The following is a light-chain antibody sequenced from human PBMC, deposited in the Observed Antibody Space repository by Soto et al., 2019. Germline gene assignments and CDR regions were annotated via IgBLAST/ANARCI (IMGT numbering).Light chain of an antibody. Sequence: QSALTQPASVSGSPGQSITISCTGTGSDVGSYKYVSWYQQHPGKAPKLIIFEVSNRPSGVSDRFSGSKSGNRASLTISGLQAEDEADYYCSSYTSISSLGVFGTGPKVTVL. J-gene: IGLJ1*01. CDR2: EVS. CDR3: SSYTSISSLGV. V-gene: IGLV2-14*01. CDR1: GSDVGSYKY.